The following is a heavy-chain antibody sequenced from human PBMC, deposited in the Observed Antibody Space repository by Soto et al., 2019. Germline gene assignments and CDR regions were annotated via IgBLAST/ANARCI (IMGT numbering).Heavy chain of an antibody. CDR3: ARSDMVVVVAARVEFDD. CDR1: GGPFSSYA. CDR2: IIPIFGTA. D-gene: IGHD2-15*01. J-gene: IGHJ4*02. Sequence: SVEVSCKASGGPFSSYAISWVRQAPGQGLEWMGGIIPIFGTANYAQKFQGRVTITAEESTSTAYMELRSLRSEDTAVYYCARSDMVVVVAARVEFDDCGQGTMVIVSS. V-gene: IGHV1-69*13.